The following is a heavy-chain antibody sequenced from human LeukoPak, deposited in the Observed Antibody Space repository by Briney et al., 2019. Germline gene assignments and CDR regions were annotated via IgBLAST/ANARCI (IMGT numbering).Heavy chain of an antibody. D-gene: IGHD3-10*01. CDR1: GGSISSYY. CDR3: ARHLKEYGSGVIAGWFDP. V-gene: IGHV4-4*09. CDR2: IYTSGST. J-gene: IGHJ5*02. Sequence: SETLSLTCTVSGGSISSYYWSWIRQPPGKGLEWIGYIYTSGSTNYNPSLKSRVTISVDTSKNQFSLKLSSVTAADTAVYYCARHLKEYGSGVIAGWFDPWGQGTLVTVSS.